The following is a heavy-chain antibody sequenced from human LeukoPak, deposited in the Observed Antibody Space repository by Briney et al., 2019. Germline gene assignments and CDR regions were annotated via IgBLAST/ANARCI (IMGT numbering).Heavy chain of an antibody. J-gene: IGHJ3*02. CDR1: GYTFTSYG. CDR3: ARTMYYYDSPGAFDI. CDR2: ISAYNGNT. D-gene: IGHD3-22*01. Sequence: GASVKVSCKASGYTFTSYGISWVRQAPGQGLEWMGWISAYNGNTNYAQKLQGRVTMTTDTSTSTAYMELRGLRSDDTAVYYCARTMYYYDSPGAFDIWGQGTMVTVSS. V-gene: IGHV1-18*01.